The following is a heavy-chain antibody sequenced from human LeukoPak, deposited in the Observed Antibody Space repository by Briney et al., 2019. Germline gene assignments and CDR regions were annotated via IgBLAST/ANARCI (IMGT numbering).Heavy chain of an antibody. J-gene: IGHJ4*02. CDR3: ARGHDSSGWYFDY. D-gene: IGHD6-19*01. Sequence: SETLPLTCAVYGGSFSGYYWSWIRQPPGKGLEWIGEINHSGSTNYNPSLKSRVTISVDTSKNQFSLKLSSVTAADTAVYYCARGHDSSGWYFDYWGQGTLVTVSS. CDR2: INHSGST. CDR1: GGSFSGYY. V-gene: IGHV4-34*01.